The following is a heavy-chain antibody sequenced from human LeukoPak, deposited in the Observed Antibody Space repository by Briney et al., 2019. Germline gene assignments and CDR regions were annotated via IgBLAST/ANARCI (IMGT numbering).Heavy chain of an antibody. D-gene: IGHD3-9*01. CDR3: ARGRYYDILTGYYFDY. V-gene: IGHV4-34*01. CDR1: GGSFSGYY. J-gene: IGHJ4*02. CDR2: INHSGST. Sequence: PSETLSPTCAVYGGSFSGYYWSWIRQPPGKGLEWIGEINHSGSTNYNPSLKSRVTISVDTSKNQFSLKLSSVTAADTAVYYCARGRYYDILTGYYFDYWGQGTLVTVSS.